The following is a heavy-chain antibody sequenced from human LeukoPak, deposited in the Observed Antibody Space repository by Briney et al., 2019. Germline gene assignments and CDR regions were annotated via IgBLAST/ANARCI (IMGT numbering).Heavy chain of an antibody. CDR1: GGSFSGYY. CDR3: ARPRQLSRRGPNWFDP. Sequence: SETLSLTCAVYGGSFSGYYWSWIRQPPGKGLEWIWEINHSGSTNYNPYLKSRVTISVDTSKNQFSLKLSSVTAADTAAYYCARPRQLSRRGPNWFDPWGQGTMATVSS. CDR2: INHSGST. D-gene: IGHD1-26*01. V-gene: IGHV4-34*01. J-gene: IGHJ5*02.